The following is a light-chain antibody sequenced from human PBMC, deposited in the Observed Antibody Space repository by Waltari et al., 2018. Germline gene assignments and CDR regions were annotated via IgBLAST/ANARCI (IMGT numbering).Light chain of an antibody. Sequence: SSELTQDPAVSVALGQTVRITCHGDSLRSYYASWYQQKPGQAPVLVIYGKNNRPSGIPDRFSGSSSGNTASLTITGAQAEDEADYYCNSRDSSGPVVFGGGTKLTVL. CDR1: SLRSYY. J-gene: IGLJ2*01. CDR2: GKN. V-gene: IGLV3-19*01. CDR3: NSRDSSGPVV.